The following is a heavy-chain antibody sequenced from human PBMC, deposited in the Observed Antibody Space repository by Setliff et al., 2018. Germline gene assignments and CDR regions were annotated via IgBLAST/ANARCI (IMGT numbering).Heavy chain of an antibody. CDR1: GGTFSNYC. CDR2: IMPKFGTP. Sequence: KVSCKASGGTFSNYCISWVRQAPGQGLEWMGGIMPKFGTPNRSQKFQGRVTITADESTSTAYMELSGLTSEDTAVYYCASHFLTVMKYYYYMDVWGKGTPVTVSS. J-gene: IGHJ6*03. D-gene: IGHD5-18*01. V-gene: IGHV1-69*01. CDR3: ASHFLTVMKYYYYMDV.